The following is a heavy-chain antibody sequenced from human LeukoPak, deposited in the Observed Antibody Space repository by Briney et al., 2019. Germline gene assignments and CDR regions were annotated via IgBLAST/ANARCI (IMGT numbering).Heavy chain of an antibody. CDR1: GFIVSSNY. CDR3: AKSFAGYPTSFDY. Sequence: PGGSLRLSCAASGFIVSSNYMSWVRQAPGKGLEWVSAISGSGGSTYYADSVKGRFTISRDNSKNTLYLQMNSLRAEDTAVYYCAKSFAGYPTSFDYWGQGTLVTVSS. CDR2: ISGSGGST. D-gene: IGHD3-9*01. J-gene: IGHJ4*02. V-gene: IGHV3-23*01.